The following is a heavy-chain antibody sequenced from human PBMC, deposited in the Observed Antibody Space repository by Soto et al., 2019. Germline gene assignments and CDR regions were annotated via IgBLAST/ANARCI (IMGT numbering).Heavy chain of an antibody. D-gene: IGHD1-26*01. V-gene: IGHV3-9*01. CDR3: AKDSGAVAATSLDQ. CDR1: GFKLHDYV. Sequence: LRLSCAASGFKLHDYVIHWVRQAPGKGLEWVSGISWNSEKIDYVDSVKGRFTISRDNARNSLYLQMNSLRAEDTAWYYCAKDSGAVAATSLDQWGQGTLVTVSS. CDR2: ISWNSEKI. J-gene: IGHJ4*02.